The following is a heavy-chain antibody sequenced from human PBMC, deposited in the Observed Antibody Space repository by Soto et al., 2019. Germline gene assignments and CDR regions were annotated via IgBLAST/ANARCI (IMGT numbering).Heavy chain of an antibody. Sequence: GGSLRLSCAASGFTFSSYAMSWVRQAPGKGLEWVSAISGSGGSTYYADSVKGRFTISRDNSKNTLYLQMNSLRAEDTAVYYCAKINRPTYYYDSSGYYSRYNWFDPWGQGTLVTVSS. CDR2: ISGSGGST. CDR1: GFTFSSYA. J-gene: IGHJ5*02. V-gene: IGHV3-23*01. D-gene: IGHD3-22*01. CDR3: AKINRPTYYYDSSGYYSRYNWFDP.